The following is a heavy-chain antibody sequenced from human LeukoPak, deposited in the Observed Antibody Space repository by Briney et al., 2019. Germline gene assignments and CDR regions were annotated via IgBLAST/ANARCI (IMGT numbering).Heavy chain of an antibody. CDR1: GYTFTSYY. CDR3: ARAYRWLRFTPTRYYFDY. Sequence: GASVKVSCKASGYTFTSYYMHWVRQAPGQGLEWMGIINPSGGSTSYAQKFQGRVTMTRNTSISTAYMELSSLRSEDTAVYYCARAYRWLRFTPTRYYFDYWGQGTLVTVSS. V-gene: IGHV1-46*01. D-gene: IGHD5-12*01. CDR2: INPSGGST. J-gene: IGHJ4*02.